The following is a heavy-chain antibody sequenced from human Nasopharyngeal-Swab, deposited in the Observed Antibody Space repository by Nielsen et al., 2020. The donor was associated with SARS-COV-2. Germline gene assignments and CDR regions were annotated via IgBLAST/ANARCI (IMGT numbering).Heavy chain of an antibody. CDR1: GYTFTSYG. Sequence: ASVKVSCKATGYTFTSYGISWVRQAPGQGLEWMGWISAYNGNTNYAQKLQGRVTMTTDTSTSTAYMELRSLRSDDTAVYYCARDQLLGYYFDYWGQGTLVTVSS. V-gene: IGHV1-18*01. CDR2: ISAYNGNT. J-gene: IGHJ4*02. CDR3: ARDQLLGYYFDY. D-gene: IGHD2-2*01.